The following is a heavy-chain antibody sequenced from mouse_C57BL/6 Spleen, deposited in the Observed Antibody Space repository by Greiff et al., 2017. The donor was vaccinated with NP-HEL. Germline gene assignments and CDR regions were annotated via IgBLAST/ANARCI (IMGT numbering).Heavy chain of an antibody. J-gene: IGHJ4*01. CDR2: ISSGGSYT. CDR3: ARPLGSYYAMDY. D-gene: IGHD3-1*01. CDR1: GFTFSSYG. Sequence: EVQGVESGGDLVKPGGSLKLSCAASGFTFSSYGMSWVRQTPDKRLEWVATISSGGSYTSYPDSVKGRFTISRDNAKNTLYLQMSSLKSEDTAMYYCARPLGSYYAMDYWGQGTSVTVSS. V-gene: IGHV5-6*01.